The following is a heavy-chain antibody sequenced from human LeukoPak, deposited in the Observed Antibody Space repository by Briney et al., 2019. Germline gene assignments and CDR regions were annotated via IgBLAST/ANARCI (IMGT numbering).Heavy chain of an antibody. Sequence: GGSLRLSCAASGFTFSSYAMHWVRQAPGKGLEWVAVISYDGSNKYYADSVKGRFTISRDNSKNTLYLQMNSLRAEDTAVYYCASNYFDSSGYYWGFDYWGPGTLVTVSS. CDR3: ASNYFDSSGYYWGFDY. J-gene: IGHJ4*02. V-gene: IGHV3-30-3*01. CDR1: GFTFSSYA. D-gene: IGHD3-22*01. CDR2: ISYDGSNK.